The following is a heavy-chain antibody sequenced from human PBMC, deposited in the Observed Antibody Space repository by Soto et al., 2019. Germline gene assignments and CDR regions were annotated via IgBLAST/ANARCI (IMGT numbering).Heavy chain of an antibody. J-gene: IGHJ6*02. CDR1: GYTFTSYG. D-gene: IGHD1-1*01. V-gene: IGHV1-18*01. CDR3: ARNWNDEYIVYYGMDV. Sequence: QVQLVQSGAEVKKPGASVKVSCKASGYTFTSYGISWVRQAPGQGLEWMGWISAYNGNTNYAQKLQGRVTMTTDTSTSTAYMELRSLRSDDTAVYYWARNWNDEYIVYYGMDVWGQGTTVTVSS. CDR2: ISAYNGNT.